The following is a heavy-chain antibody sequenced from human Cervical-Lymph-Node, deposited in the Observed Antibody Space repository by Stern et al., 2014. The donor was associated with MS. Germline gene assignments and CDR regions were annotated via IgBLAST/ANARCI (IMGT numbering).Heavy chain of an antibody. CDR3: AKVAETVAGFYFDY. J-gene: IGHJ4*02. V-gene: IGHV3-23*04. CDR1: GFTFISYV. D-gene: IGHD6-19*01. Sequence: EVQLVQSGGDLVQPGGSLRLSCAASGFTFISYVMNWVRQAPGKGLEWVSGISGNAGTTYYAESVKGRFTVSRDNSKNTLYLQLNILRAEDTAVYYCAKVAETVAGFYFDYWGQGTLVTVTS. CDR2: ISGNAGTT.